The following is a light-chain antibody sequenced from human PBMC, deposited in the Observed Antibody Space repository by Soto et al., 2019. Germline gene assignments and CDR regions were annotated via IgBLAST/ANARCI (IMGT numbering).Light chain of an antibody. Sequence: QSALTQPPSASGSPGQSVTISCTGSGSDVGGYNYVSWYQQHPGKAPKLMIYEVTKRPSGVPDRFSGSKSGNTASLTVSGLQAEDEADYYCTSYAGSHILLFGGGTQRTVL. J-gene: IGLJ3*02. CDR1: GSDVGGYNY. CDR3: TSYAGSHILL. CDR2: EVT. V-gene: IGLV2-8*01.